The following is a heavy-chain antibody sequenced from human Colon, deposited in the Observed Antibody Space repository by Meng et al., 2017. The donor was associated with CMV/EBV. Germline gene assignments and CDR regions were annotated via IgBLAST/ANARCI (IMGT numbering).Heavy chain of an antibody. CDR1: SGSITTGGYY. J-gene: IGHJ6*02. CDR3: ARDLGLTSRGGRGMDV. V-gene: IGHV4-30-4*08. CDR2: IYYGGST. D-gene: IGHD3-16*01. Sequence: SETLSLTCTVSSGSITTGGYYWSWIRQPPGKGLEWIGYIYYGGSTFYNPSLKSRVTISVDTSKNHFSLKLSSVTAADTAVYFCARDLGLTSRGGRGMDVWGQGTTVTVSS.